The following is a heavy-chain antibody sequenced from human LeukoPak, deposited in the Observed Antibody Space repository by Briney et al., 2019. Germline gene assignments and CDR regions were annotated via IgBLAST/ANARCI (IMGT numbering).Heavy chain of an antibody. CDR1: GXTFTTYA. D-gene: IGHD6-13*01. V-gene: IGHV3-23*01. CDR2: ISKSGGNT. Sequence: PGGSLRLSCAASGXTFTTYAMTWVRQAPGKGLEWVSGISKSGGNTFYADSVKGRFTISRDNSKNTLCLQMNSLRAEDTAVYYCAKSVLASSSPYGMDVWGQGTTVTVSS. J-gene: IGHJ6*02. CDR3: AKSVLASSSPYGMDV.